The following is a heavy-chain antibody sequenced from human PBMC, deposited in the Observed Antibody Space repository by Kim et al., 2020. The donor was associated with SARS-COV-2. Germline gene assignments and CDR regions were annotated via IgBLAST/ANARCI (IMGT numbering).Heavy chain of an antibody. V-gene: IGHV4-39*01. J-gene: IGHJ4*02. CDR3: ARHKRYSWSWYYFDY. CDR2: IYYSGST. Sequence: SETLSLTCTVSGGSISSSSYYWGWIRQPPGKGLEWIGSIYYSGSTYYNPSLKSRVTISVDTSKNQFSLKLSSVTAADTAVYYCARHKRYSWSWYYFDYWGQGTLVTVSS. CDR1: GGSISSSSYY. D-gene: IGHD6-13*01.